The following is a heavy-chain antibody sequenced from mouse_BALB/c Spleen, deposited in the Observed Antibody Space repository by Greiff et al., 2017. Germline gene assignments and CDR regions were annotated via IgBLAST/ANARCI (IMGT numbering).Heavy chain of an antibody. CDR2: IYPGDGDT. V-gene: IGHV1-87*01. CDR3: ARLEPDY. Sequence: VHLVESGAELARPGASVKLSCKASGYTFTSYWMQWVKQRPGQGLEWIGAIYPGDGDTRYTQKFKGKATLTADKSSSTAYMQLSSLASEDSAVYYCARLEPDYWGQGTTLTVSS. CDR1: GYTFTSYW. J-gene: IGHJ2*01.